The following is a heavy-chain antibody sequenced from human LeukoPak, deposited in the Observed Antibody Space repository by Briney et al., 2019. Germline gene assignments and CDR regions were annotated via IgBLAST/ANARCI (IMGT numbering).Heavy chain of an antibody. V-gene: IGHV4-4*07. CDR1: GGSISSYF. Sequence: SETLSLTCSVSGGSISSYFWSWIRQPAGKGLEWIGRIHASGTTIYNPSLKSRVTMSMDTSKDQFSLKLSSVTAADTAVYYCARAHHLDYGDWFDPWGQGILVPVSS. CDR3: ARAHHLDYGDWFDP. J-gene: IGHJ5*02. CDR2: IHASGTT. D-gene: IGHD4-17*01.